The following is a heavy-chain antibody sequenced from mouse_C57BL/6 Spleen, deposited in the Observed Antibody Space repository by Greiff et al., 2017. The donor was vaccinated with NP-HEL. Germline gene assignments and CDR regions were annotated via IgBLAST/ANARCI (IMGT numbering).Heavy chain of an antibody. D-gene: IGHD2-1*01. CDR1: GFNIKDDY. V-gene: IGHV14-4*01. Sequence: VQLKESGAELVRPGASVKLSCTASGFNIKDDYMHWVKQRPEQGLEWIGWIDPENGDTEYASKFQGKATITADTSSNTAYLQLSSLTSEDTAVYYCTTVEMGYGNYGYWGQGTTLTVSS. CDR2: IDPENGDT. CDR3: TTVEMGYGNYGY. J-gene: IGHJ2*01.